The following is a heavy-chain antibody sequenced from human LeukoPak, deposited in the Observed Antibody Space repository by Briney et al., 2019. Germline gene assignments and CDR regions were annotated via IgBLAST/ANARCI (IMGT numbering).Heavy chain of an antibody. CDR1: GFTFSSYG. Sequence: GGSLRLSCAASGFTFSSYGMHWVRQAPGKGLEWAAFIRYDGSNKYYADSVKGRFTISRDNSKNTLYLQMNSLRAEDTAVYYCAKEIKSLYSSSSLVEPWCYWGQGTLVTVSS. D-gene: IGHD6-6*01. CDR3: AKEIKSLYSSSSLVEPWCY. CDR2: IRYDGSNK. V-gene: IGHV3-30*02. J-gene: IGHJ4*02.